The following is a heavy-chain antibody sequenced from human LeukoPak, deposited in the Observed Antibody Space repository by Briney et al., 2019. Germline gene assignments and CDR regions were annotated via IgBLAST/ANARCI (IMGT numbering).Heavy chain of an antibody. CDR3: ARTRSGSYYRGNDWFDP. J-gene: IGHJ5*02. CDR2: IYYSGST. Sequence: SETLSLTCTVSGGSISSYYWSWIRQPPGKGLEWIGYIYYSGSTNYNPSLKSRVTISVDTSKTQFSLKLSSVTAADTAVYYCARTRSGSYYRGNDWFDPWGQGTLVTVSS. V-gene: IGHV4-59*01. CDR1: GGSISSYY. D-gene: IGHD3-10*01.